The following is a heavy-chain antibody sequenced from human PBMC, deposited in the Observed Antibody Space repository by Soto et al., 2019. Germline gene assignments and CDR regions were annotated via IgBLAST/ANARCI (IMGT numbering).Heavy chain of an antibody. CDR3: AKLGDGKLWFGESPRPYGWFDP. CDR1: GFTFSSYW. D-gene: IGHD3-10*01. V-gene: IGHV3-7*01. CDR2: IKQDGSEK. J-gene: IGHJ5*02. Sequence: EVQLVESGGGLVQPGGSLRLSCAASGFTFSSYWMSRVRQAPGKGLEWVANIKQDGSEKYYVDSVKGRFTISRDNAKNSLYLQMNSLRAEDTAVYYCAKLGDGKLWFGESPRPYGWFDPWGQGTLVTVSS.